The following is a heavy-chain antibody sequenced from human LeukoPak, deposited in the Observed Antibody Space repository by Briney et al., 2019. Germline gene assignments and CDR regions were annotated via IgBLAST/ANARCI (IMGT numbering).Heavy chain of an antibody. CDR1: GFTFSSYA. CDR2: ISGSGGST. Sequence: QAGGSLRLSCAASGFTFSSYAMSWVRQAPGKGLEWVSAISGSGGSTYYADSVKGRFTISRDNSKNTLYLQMNSLRAEDTAVYYCAKVVDYGDYYYYYMDVWGKGTTVTVSS. D-gene: IGHD4-17*01. V-gene: IGHV3-23*01. CDR3: AKVVDYGDYYYYYMDV. J-gene: IGHJ6*03.